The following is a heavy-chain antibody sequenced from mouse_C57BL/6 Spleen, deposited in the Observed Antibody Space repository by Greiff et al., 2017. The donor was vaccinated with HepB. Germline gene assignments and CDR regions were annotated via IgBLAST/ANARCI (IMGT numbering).Heavy chain of an antibody. D-gene: IGHD2-5*01. Sequence: VQLKQSGAELVRPGASVKLSCTASGFNIKDDYMHWVKQRPEQGLEWIGWIDPENGDTEYASKFQGKATITADTSSNTAYLQLSSLTSEDTAVYYCTTSYSNYPRYFDYWGQGTTLTVSS. CDR2: IDPENGDT. CDR1: GFNIKDDY. J-gene: IGHJ2*01. CDR3: TTSYSNYPRYFDY. V-gene: IGHV14-4*01.